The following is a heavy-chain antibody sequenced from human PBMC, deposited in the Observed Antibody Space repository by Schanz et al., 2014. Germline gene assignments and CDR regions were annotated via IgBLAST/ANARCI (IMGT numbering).Heavy chain of an antibody. V-gene: IGHV1-2*06. D-gene: IGHD1-26*01. CDR2: IGPDSGST. CDR3: ASDGSGRYTGFDY. CDR1: GYTYIAYD. Sequence: QVRLVQSGAEVKPPGASVRVSCKASGYTYIAYDMHWVRQAPGQGLEWMGRIGPDSGSTTYAQKFQGRVTVTRDTSISTAYMELWRLGSEDTAMYYCASDGSGRYTGFDYWGQGTLVTVSS. J-gene: IGHJ4*02.